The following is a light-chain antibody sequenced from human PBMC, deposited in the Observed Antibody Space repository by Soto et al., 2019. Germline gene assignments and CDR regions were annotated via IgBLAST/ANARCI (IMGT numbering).Light chain of an antibody. CDR2: EVS. CDR3: CSYVSSKTYV. V-gene: IGLV2-14*01. J-gene: IGLJ1*01. CDR1: DSDVGAYNS. Sequence: QSALAQPASVSGSPGQSITISCTGTDSDVGAYNSASWYQQHPGKAPKLIIYEVSNRPSGVSNRFSGSKSDNTASLTISGLQAEDEADYYCCSYVSSKTYVFGTGTKVTVL.